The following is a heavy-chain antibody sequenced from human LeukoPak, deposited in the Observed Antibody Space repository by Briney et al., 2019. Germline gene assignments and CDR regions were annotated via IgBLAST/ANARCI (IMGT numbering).Heavy chain of an antibody. Sequence: GGALRLSCAASGFTFSDSYMSWIRQAPGEGREWVSYIISSGGYTNYADSVNGRFPITRDNAKNSLYLQMNSLRAEDTAVYYCASGKQWLVGADAFDIWGQGTMVTVSS. CDR3: ASGKQWLVGADAFDI. CDR2: IISSGGYT. V-gene: IGHV3-11*06. J-gene: IGHJ3*02. CDR1: GFTFSDSY. D-gene: IGHD6-19*01.